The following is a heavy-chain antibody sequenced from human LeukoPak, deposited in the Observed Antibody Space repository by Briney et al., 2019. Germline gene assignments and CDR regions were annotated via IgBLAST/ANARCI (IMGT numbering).Heavy chain of an antibody. J-gene: IGHJ6*03. Sequence: SETLSLTCTVSGGSISSSSYYWGWIRQPSGKGLEWIGSIYYSGSTYYNPSLKSRVTISVDTSKNQFSLKLSSVTAADTTVYYCARHVSAYSSGLPYYMDVWGKGTTVTVSS. V-gene: IGHV4-39*01. CDR2: IYYSGST. D-gene: IGHD6-19*01. CDR1: GGSISSSSYY. CDR3: ARHVSAYSSGLPYYMDV.